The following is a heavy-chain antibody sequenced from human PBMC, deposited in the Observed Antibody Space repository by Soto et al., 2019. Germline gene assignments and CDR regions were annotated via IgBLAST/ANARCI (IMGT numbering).Heavy chain of an antibody. CDR3: ARGLTTVTPRSYYYYGMDV. Sequence: EVQLVESGGGLVQPGGSLRLSCAASGFTVSSNYMSWVRQAPGKGLEWVSVIYSGGSTYYADSVKGRFTISRDNSKNTLYLQMNSLRAEDTAVYYCARGLTTVTPRSYYYYGMDVWGQGTTVTVSS. J-gene: IGHJ6*02. CDR1: GFTVSSNY. D-gene: IGHD4-17*01. V-gene: IGHV3-66*01. CDR2: IYSGGST.